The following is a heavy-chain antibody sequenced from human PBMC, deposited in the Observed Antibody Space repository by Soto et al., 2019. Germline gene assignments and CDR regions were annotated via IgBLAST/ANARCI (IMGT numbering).Heavy chain of an antibody. CDR1: GFTFSGYA. Sequence: EVQLLESGGGLVQPGGSLRLSCVASGFTFSGYAMSWVRQAPGMGLEYVSTIRSGGDRTFYGDSVEGRFTISRDDSKNTLYLQMDSLRVEDTAVYHCARNRGSGNPFYYDMDVWGQGTTVTVSS. CDR3: ARNRGSGNPFYYDMDV. J-gene: IGHJ6*02. V-gene: IGHV3-23*01. CDR2: IRSGGDRT. D-gene: IGHD3-10*01.